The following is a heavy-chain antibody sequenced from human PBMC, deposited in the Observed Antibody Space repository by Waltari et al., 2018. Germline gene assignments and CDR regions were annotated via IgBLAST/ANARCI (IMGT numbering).Heavy chain of an antibody. CDR1: AFTITHYN. D-gene: IGHD1-26*01. J-gene: IGHJ3*01. CDR2: VDPEDGEA. CDR3: ATGLEDSDSASRPFDV. V-gene: IGHV1-69-2*01. Sequence: VLLLQSGAAVKKPGTTVKISCKVSAFTITHYNIHWVQQAPGKGLHWMGIVDPEDGEAIYSENFQGRVTMTADTSTDTVYMQLSSLTSDDTAIYYCATGLEDSDSASRPFDVWGQGTMVTVS.